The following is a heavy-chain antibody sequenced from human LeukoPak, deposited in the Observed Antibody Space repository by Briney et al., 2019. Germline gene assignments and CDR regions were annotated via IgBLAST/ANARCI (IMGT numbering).Heavy chain of an antibody. J-gene: IGHJ4*02. CDR3: AREGDSSPDFDY. CDR1: GFTFSSYA. D-gene: IGHD6-13*01. Sequence: SGGSLRLSCAASGFTFSSYAMHWVRQAPGKGLEWVAVISYDGSNKYYADSVKGRFTISRDNSKNTLYLQMNSLRAEDTAVYYCAREGDSSPDFDYWGQGTLVTVSS. V-gene: IGHV3-30*01. CDR2: ISYDGSNK.